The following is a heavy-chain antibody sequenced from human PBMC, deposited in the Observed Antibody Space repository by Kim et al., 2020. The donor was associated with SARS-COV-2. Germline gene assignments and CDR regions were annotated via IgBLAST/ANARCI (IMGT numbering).Heavy chain of an antibody. D-gene: IGHD2-2*01. CDR3: AREGRHCSGTACYLFDY. V-gene: IGHV3-64*02. J-gene: IGHJ4*02. CDR2: ISSNGADP. CDR1: GFIFDTYT. Sequence: GGSLRLSCAASGFIFDTYTMHWVRQTPGKVLEYVAAISSNGADPYYADSVKGRFTISRDNSRNTMYLRMGSLRAEDMGVYYCAREGRHCSGTACYLFDYWGQGTLVTVSS.